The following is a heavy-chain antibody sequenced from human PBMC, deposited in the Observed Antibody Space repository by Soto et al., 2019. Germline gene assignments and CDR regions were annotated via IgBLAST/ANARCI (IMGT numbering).Heavy chain of an antibody. D-gene: IGHD5-18*01. CDR3: ARATDSYGYDSFNWFDP. J-gene: IGHJ5*02. Sequence: QVQLVQSGAEVKKPGSSVKVSCKASGGTFSSYAISWVRQAPGQGLEWMGGIIPIFGTANYAQKFQGRVTITADESTSTAYMELSSQRSEDTAVYYCARATDSYGYDSFNWFDPWGQGTLVTVSS. CDR2: IIPIFGTA. CDR1: GGTFSSYA. V-gene: IGHV1-69*01.